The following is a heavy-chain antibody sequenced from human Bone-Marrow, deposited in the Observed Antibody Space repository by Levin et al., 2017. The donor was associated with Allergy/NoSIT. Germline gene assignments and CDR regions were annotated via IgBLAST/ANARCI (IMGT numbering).Heavy chain of an antibody. CDR1: GGSISGYY. Sequence: SQTLSLTCTVSGGSISGYYWSWVRPPPGKGLEWIGHIHPSRDTNYNSSLKSRVTISVDTSKNQFSLKVNSVPAADTAVYYCARDTLYYESGDWNDVFDVWGQGTMVTVSS. J-gene: IGHJ3*01. CDR3: ARDTLYYESGDWNDVFDV. D-gene: IGHD2-21*01. V-gene: IGHV4-59*01. CDR2: IHPSRDT.